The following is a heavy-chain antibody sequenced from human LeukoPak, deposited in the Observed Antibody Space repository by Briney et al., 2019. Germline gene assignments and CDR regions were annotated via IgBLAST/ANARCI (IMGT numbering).Heavy chain of an antibody. J-gene: IGHJ4*02. V-gene: IGHV3-48*01. Sequence: GGSLRLSCAASGFTFSSYSMTWVRQAPGKGLEWVSYISSSSSTIYYADSVKGRFTISRDNAKNSLYLQMNSLRAEDTAVYYCARSRSGNFFGDWGQGTLVTVSS. CDR3: ARSRSGNFFGD. CDR2: ISSSSSTI. CDR1: GFTFSSYS. D-gene: IGHD3-3*01.